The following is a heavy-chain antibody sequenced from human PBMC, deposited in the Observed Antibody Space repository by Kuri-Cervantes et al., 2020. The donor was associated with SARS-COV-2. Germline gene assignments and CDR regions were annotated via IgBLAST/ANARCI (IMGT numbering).Heavy chain of an antibody. CDR2: IYTSGST. Sequence: SETLSLTCTVSGGSISSGSYYWSWIRQPAGKGLEWIGRIYTSGSTNYNPSLKSRVTISVDTSKNQFSLKLSSVTAADTAVYYCASSKASMITSGGVIDNFDYWGQGTLVTVSS. CDR1: GGSISSGSYY. J-gene: IGHJ4*02. V-gene: IGHV4-61*02. D-gene: IGHD3-16*02. CDR3: ASSKASMITSGGVIDNFDY.